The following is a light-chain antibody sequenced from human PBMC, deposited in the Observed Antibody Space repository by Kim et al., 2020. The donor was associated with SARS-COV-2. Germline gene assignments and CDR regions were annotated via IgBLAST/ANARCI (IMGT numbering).Light chain of an antibody. Sequence: PGERATLTCRARQSVRTNLAWYQQKPGQAPRLLISDASNRASGIPARFSGSGSGTDFTLTISSLEPEDFAVYYCQQRSNWPPSLTVGGGTKVDIK. CDR1: QSVRTN. CDR3: QQRSNWPPSLT. J-gene: IGKJ4*01. CDR2: DAS. V-gene: IGKV3-11*01.